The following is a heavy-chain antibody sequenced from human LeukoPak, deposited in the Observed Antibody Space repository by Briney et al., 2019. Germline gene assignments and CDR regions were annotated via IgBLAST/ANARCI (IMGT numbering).Heavy chain of an antibody. Sequence: PSETLSLTCTVSGGSISSSSYYWGWIRQPPGKGLEWIGNIYYSDSTYYSPSLKSRVTISVDTSKNQFSLKLSSVTAADTAVYYCARDSSTWDGYFDLWGRGTLVTVSS. CDR1: GGSISSSSYY. CDR2: IYYSDST. J-gene: IGHJ2*01. V-gene: IGHV4-39*07. D-gene: IGHD6-13*01. CDR3: ARDSSTWDGYFDL.